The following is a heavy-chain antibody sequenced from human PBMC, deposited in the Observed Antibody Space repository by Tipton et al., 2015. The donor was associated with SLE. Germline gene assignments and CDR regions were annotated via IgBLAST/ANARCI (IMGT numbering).Heavy chain of an antibody. J-gene: IGHJ2*01. V-gene: IGHV4-59*01. D-gene: IGHD2-15*01. Sequence: LRLSCTVSGGSISSYYWSWIRQPPGKGLEWIGYIYYSGSTNYNPSLKSRVTISVDTSKNQFSLKLSSVTAADTAVYYCARSKYSDWYFDLWGRGTLVTVSS. CDR2: IYYSGST. CDR1: GGSISSYY. CDR3: ARSKYSDWYFDL.